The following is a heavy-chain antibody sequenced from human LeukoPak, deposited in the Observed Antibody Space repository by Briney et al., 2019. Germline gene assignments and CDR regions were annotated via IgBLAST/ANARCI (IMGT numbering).Heavy chain of an antibody. Sequence: GGSLRLSCAASGFTFDYYAMHWVRQAPGKGLEWVSGISWNSGSIGYADSVKGRFTISRDNAKNSLYLQMNSLRAEDTALYYCATSVDIRSPPDYWGQGTLVTVSS. V-gene: IGHV3-9*01. CDR1: GFTFDYYA. CDR3: ATSVDIRSPPDY. D-gene: IGHD5-12*01. J-gene: IGHJ4*02. CDR2: ISWNSGSI.